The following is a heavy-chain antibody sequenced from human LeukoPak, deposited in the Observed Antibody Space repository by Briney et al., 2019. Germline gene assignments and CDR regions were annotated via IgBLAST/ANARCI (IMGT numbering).Heavy chain of an antibody. CDR2: IYYSGST. V-gene: IGHV4-39*01. D-gene: IGHD3-10*01. Sequence: PSETLSLTCTVSGVSINNNVYYWGWIRQPPGKGLEWIGSIYYSGSTYYNPSLESRVTISVDTSKSQFSLKLTSVTAADTAVYYCARQLWFGEFHFDYWGQGTLVTVSS. CDR3: ARQLWFGEFHFDY. J-gene: IGHJ4*02. CDR1: GVSINNNVYY.